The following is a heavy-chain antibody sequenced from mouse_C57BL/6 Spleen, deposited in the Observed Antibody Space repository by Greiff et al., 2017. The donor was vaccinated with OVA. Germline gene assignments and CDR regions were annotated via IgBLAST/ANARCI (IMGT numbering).Heavy chain of an antibody. CDR3: EGTTVGFDY. V-gene: IGHV3-6*01. CDR1: GYSITSGYY. J-gene: IGHJ2*01. D-gene: IGHD1-1*01. CDR2: ISYDGSN. Sequence: DVKLQESGPGLVKPSQSLSLTCSVTGYSITSGYYWNWIRQFPGNKLEWMGYISYDGSNNYNPSLKNRISITRDTSKNQFFLKLNSVTTEDTATYYCEGTTVGFDYWGQGTTLTVSS.